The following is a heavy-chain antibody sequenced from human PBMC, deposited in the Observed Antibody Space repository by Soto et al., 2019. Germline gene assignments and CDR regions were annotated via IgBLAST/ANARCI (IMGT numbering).Heavy chain of an antibody. CDR2: INHSGST. V-gene: IGHV4-34*01. CDR3: AGTTSHHWLYMDV. D-gene: IGHD1-1*01. Sequence: SETLSLTCAVYGGSFSGYYWSWIRQPPGKGLEWIGEINHSGSTNYNPSLKSRVTISVDTSKNQFSLQLTSVTPEDTAIYYCAGTTSHHWLYMDVWGRGTTVTVSS. J-gene: IGHJ6*03. CDR1: GGSFSGYY.